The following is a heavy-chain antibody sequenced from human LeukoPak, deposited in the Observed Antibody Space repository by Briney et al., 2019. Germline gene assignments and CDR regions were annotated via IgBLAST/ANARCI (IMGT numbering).Heavy chain of an antibody. Sequence: GESLTPSSKGSRDSFTSYWIGWVRQMPGKGLEWMGIIYPGDSDTRYSPSCQGQVTISADKSISTAYLQWSSLKASDTAMYYCARTYSSSSKAFSYWFDPCGQGTLVTVSS. J-gene: IGHJ5*02. V-gene: IGHV5-51*01. CDR1: RDSFTSYW. CDR3: ARTYSSSSKAFSYWFDP. CDR2: IYPGDSDT. D-gene: IGHD6-6*01.